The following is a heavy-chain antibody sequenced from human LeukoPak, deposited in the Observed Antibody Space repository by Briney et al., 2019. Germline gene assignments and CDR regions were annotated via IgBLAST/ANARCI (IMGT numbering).Heavy chain of an antibody. V-gene: IGHV4-59*01. CDR3: AREDGHYDILTGYSPQWFDP. CDR1: GGSISSYY. J-gene: IGHJ5*02. CDR2: IYYSGST. Sequence: SETLSLTCTVSGGSISSYYWSWIRQPPGKGLEWIGYIYYSGSTNYNPSLKSRVTISVDTSKNQFSLKLSSVTAADTAVYYCAREDGHYDILTGYSPQWFDPWGQGTLVTVSS. D-gene: IGHD3-9*01.